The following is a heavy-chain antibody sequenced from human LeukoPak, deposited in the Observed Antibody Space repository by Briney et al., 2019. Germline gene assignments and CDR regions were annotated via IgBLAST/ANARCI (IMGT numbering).Heavy chain of an antibody. V-gene: IGHV4-31*03. J-gene: IGHJ4*02. CDR1: DGSISGDNYY. D-gene: IGHD2-21*01. CDR2: IYNGGTT. CDR3: ARGARFFAYYDY. Sequence: SETLSLTCTVSDGSISGDNYYWSWIRQLPGKGLEWIGYIYNGGTTYYNPSLKSRVIISVDTSKNQFSLKLKSVTAAGTAMYYCARGARFFAYYDYWGQGTLVTVSS.